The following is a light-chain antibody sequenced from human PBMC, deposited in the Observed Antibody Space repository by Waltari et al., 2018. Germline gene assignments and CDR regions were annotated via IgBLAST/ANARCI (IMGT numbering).Light chain of an antibody. CDR3: QQSYSFTRT. J-gene: IGKJ1*01. Sequence: DIQMTLSPSSLSASVGDRVTITCRASQTISRYLNWYQQKPGKAPNLLIYAASSMQSGVPSRFSGSGSGRDFTLIITSLQPEDFATYYCQQSYSFTRTFGQGTKAEIK. V-gene: IGKV1-39*01. CDR2: AAS. CDR1: QTISRY.